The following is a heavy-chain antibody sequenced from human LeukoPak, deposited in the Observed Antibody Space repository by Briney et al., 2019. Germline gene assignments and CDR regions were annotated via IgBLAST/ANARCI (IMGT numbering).Heavy chain of an antibody. D-gene: IGHD3-22*01. CDR2: ISSSSSYI. V-gene: IGHV3-21*01. CDR3: ASSGYYYSASY. J-gene: IGHJ4*02. CDR1: GFTVSSNY. Sequence: GGSLRLSCAASGFTVSSNYMSWVRQAPGKGLEWVSSISSSSSYIYYADSVKGRFTISRDNAKNSLYLQMNSLRAEDTAVYYCASSGYYYSASYWGQGTLVTVSS.